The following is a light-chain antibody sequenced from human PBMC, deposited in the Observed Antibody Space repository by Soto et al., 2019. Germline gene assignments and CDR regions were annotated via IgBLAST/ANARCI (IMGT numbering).Light chain of an antibody. CDR3: QHYDSVPCT. V-gene: IGKV1-33*01. CDR1: QDIKNY. Sequence: DIQLTQSPSSLSASVGDRVTITCQASQDIKNYLIWYQQKAGEAPNLLIYDASTLGTGVSSRFSGSGSGTVFSLTITNLQPEDIATYYCQHYDSVPCTFGQGTRLEIK. J-gene: IGKJ2*02. CDR2: DAS.